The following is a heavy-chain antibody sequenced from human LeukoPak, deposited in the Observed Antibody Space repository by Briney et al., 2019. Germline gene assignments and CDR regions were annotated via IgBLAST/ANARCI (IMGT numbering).Heavy chain of an antibody. D-gene: IGHD1-7*01. Sequence: GASVTVSFKASGGTFISYAIRWVRQAPGQGLEWMGGIIPIFGTANYAQKFQGRVTITADKSTSTAYMELSSLRSEDTAVYYCARSLNYSYQYYYMDVWGKGTTVTVSS. CDR3: ARSLNYSYQYYYMDV. CDR1: GGTFISYA. CDR2: IIPIFGTA. J-gene: IGHJ6*03. V-gene: IGHV1-69*06.